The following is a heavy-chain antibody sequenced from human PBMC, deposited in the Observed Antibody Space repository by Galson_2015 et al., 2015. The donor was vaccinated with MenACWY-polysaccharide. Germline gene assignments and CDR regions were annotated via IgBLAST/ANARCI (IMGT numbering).Heavy chain of an antibody. Sequence: SLRLSCAASGFTFSTYAMSWVRQVPGKGLDWVATINNRGDRTYYADSVQGRFTTSRDTSKNTVYLQMDSLRAEDTARYYCTKANSGGICTSGWACWFDPWGQGSLVIVSS. CDR2: INNRGDRT. J-gene: IGHJ5*02. CDR3: TKANSGGICTSGWACWFDP. D-gene: IGHD2-15*01. CDR1: GFTFSTYA. V-gene: IGHV3-23*01.